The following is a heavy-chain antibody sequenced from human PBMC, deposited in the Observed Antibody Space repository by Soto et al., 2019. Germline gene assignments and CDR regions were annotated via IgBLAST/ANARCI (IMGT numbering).Heavy chain of an antibody. CDR1: GGTFSSYT. D-gene: IGHD2-2*01. V-gene: IGHV1-69*02. CDR3: ATRDEIDWSSTSCYEWSWFDP. J-gene: IGHJ5*02. Sequence: SVKVSCKASGGTFSSYTISWVRQAPGQGLEWMGRIIPILGIANYAQKFQGRVTITADKSTSTAYMELSSLRSEDTAVYYCATRDEIDWSSTSCYEWSWFDPWGQGTLVTVAS. CDR2: IIPILGIA.